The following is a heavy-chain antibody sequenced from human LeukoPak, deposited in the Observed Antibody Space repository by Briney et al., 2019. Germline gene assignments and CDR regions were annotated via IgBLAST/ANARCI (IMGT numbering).Heavy chain of an antibody. Sequence: GGSLRLSCAASGFTFSSHGMHWVRQAPGKGLEWVTFIQYDGSNKYYADSVKGRFTISRDNSKNTLFLQMNSLRAEDTAVYYCAKGINWGYYFDYWGQGTLVTVSS. J-gene: IGHJ4*02. V-gene: IGHV3-30*02. D-gene: IGHD7-27*01. CDR3: AKGINWGYYFDY. CDR1: GFTFSSHG. CDR2: IQYDGSNK.